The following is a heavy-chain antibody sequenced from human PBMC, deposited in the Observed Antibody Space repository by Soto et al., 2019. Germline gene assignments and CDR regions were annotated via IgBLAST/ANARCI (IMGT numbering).Heavy chain of an antibody. CDR1: GYTFTGYY. V-gene: IGHV1-2*04. J-gene: IGHJ3*02. Sequence: ASVKVSCKASGYTFTGYYMHWVRQAPGQGLEWMGWINHNSGGTNYAQKLQGWVTMTRDTSINTAYMELSRLRSVDTAVYYCARCEGSSYYQPSRRAFDIWGQGTMVTVSS. CDR2: INHNSGGT. CDR3: ARCEGSSYYQPSRRAFDI. D-gene: IGHD3-3*01.